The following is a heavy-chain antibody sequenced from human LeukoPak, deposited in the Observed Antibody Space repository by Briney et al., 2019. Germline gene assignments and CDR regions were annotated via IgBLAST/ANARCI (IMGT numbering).Heavy chain of an antibody. CDR1: GFTFSSYA. CDR3: AKGDIVVVPAAMYYFDY. CDR2: ISGSGGST. D-gene: IGHD2-2*01. V-gene: IGHV3-23*01. Sequence: GGSLRLSCAASGFTFSSYAMSWVRQAPGEGLEWGSAISGSGGSTYYADSVKGRFTISRDNSKNTLYLQMNSLRAEDTAVYYCAKGDIVVVPAAMYYFDYWGQGTLDTVSS. J-gene: IGHJ4*02.